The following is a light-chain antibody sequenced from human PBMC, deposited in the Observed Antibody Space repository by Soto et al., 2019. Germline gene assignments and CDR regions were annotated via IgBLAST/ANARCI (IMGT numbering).Light chain of an antibody. CDR1: SGSVSTSYY. J-gene: IGLJ3*02. CDR3: VLYLGTGIWV. V-gene: IGLV8-61*01. CDR2: NTN. Sequence: QTVVTQEPSFSVSPGGTVTLTCALSSGSVSTSYYPRWYQQTPGQAPRTLIYNTNTRSSGVPDRFSGFILGNKAALTITGAQADDECDYYCVLYLGTGIWVFGGGTKVTVL.